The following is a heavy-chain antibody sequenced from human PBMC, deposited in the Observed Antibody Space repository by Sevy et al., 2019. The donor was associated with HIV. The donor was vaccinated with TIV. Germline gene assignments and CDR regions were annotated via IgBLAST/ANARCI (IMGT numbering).Heavy chain of an antibody. V-gene: IGHV3-23*01. J-gene: IGHJ4*02. CDR2: ISGSGGST. CDR1: GFTFSSYA. D-gene: IGHD2-2*01. CDR3: AKAQDIVVVPAAKGFDY. Sequence: GGSLRLSCAASGFTFSSYAMSWVRQAPGKGLEWVSAISGSGGSTYYADSVKGRFTISRDNSKNRLYLQMNSLRAEDTAVYYCAKAQDIVVVPAAKGFDYWGQGTLVTVSS.